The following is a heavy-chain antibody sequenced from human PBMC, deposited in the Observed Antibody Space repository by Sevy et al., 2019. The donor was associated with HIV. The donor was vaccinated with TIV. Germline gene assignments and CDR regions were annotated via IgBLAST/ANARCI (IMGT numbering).Heavy chain of an antibody. CDR3: ARDCYYDASGLYYYYYGMDV. J-gene: IGHJ6*02. CDR1: GLSVSDNY. Sequence: GGSLRLSCAASGLSVSDNYMNWVRQAPGKGLELVSVIYSDGRTYYVDSVKGRFTISRDNSKNTLYLHMNNLRPEDTAGYYCARDCYYDASGLYYYYYGMDVWGQGTTVTVSS. D-gene: IGHD3-22*01. CDR2: IYSDGRT. V-gene: IGHV3-66*01.